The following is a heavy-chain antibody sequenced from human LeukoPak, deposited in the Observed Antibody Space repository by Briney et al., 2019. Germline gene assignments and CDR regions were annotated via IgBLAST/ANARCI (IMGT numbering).Heavy chain of an antibody. CDR1: GGSISSSTYY. J-gene: IGHJ4*02. V-gene: IGHV4-61*02. D-gene: IGHD6-19*01. CDR3: ARDIHTSDWTKFDY. CDR2: TYSSGRT. Sequence: SETLSLTCNVSGGSISSSTYYWSWIRQPAGKGLEWIGRTYSSGRTNYNPSLKSRVTISVDTSKNQFSLNLSSVTAADTAVYYCARDIHTSDWTKFDYWGQGTSVTVSS.